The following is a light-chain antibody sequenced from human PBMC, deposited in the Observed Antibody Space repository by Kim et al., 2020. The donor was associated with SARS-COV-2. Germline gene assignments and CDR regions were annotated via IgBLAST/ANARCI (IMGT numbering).Light chain of an antibody. V-gene: IGKV1-39*01. J-gene: IGKJ2*01. CDR3: QQSYSTLMYT. CDR2: AAS. CDR1: RTISTY. Sequence: DIQMTQSPSSLSASVGDRVTITCRASRTISTYLNWYQQKPGKAPKLLIYAASSLQSGVPSRFSGSGSGTDFTLTISSLQPEDFATYYCQQSYSTLMYTFGQGTKLEI.